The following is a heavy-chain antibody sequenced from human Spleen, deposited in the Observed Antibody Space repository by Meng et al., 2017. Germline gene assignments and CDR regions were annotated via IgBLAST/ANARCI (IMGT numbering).Heavy chain of an antibody. CDR3: ASGGTYDY. CDR1: GFTFSSYS. Sequence: GESLKISCAASGFTFSSYSMNWVRQAPGKGLEWVSSISSSSSYIYYADSVKGRFTISRDNAKNSLFLQMNSLRAEDTAVYYCASGGTYDYWGQGTLVTVSS. V-gene: IGHV3-21*01. D-gene: IGHD1-26*01. CDR2: ISSSSSYI. J-gene: IGHJ4*02.